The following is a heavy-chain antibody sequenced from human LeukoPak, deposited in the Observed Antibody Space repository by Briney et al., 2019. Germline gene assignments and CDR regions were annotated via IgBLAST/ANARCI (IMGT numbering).Heavy chain of an antibody. Sequence: SDTVSLLCTLCVHPVSSMHDLWTSIPRAAGKGLDWLGFLSYRGYTKYNPSLESRITISVDTSRNQFSPKLSSVTAADTAVYYCARVNTVTAGVLWYFDYWGRGTLVTVSS. CDR3: ARVNTVTAGVLWYFDY. D-gene: IGHD4-17*01. CDR2: LSYRGYT. CDR1: VHPVSSMHDL. J-gene: IGHJ4*02. V-gene: IGHV4-61*01.